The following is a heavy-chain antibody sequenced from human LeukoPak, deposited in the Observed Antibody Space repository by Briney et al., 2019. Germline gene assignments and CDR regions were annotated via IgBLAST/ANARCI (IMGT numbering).Heavy chain of an antibody. D-gene: IGHD2-21*01. J-gene: IGHJ6*03. CDR2: INLVNGNT. V-gene: IGHV1-3*03. CDR1: GYTFTNYA. CDR3: ARGRGTVGSNRDFYFYYYMDI. Sequence: ASVKVSCKASGYTFTNYAMHWVRLAPGQRLQWMGWINLVNGNTKYSQYFEGRVTITRDTSASTVYMELSSLRPDDMAVYYCARGRGTVGSNRDFYFYYYMDIWGNGTTVTVSS.